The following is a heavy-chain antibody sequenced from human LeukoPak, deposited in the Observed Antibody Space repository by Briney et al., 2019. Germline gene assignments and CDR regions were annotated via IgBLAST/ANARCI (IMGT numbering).Heavy chain of an antibody. Sequence: GGSLRLSCAASGFTFSDHWIHWVRHVPGEGLEWVSSISSSSSYIYYADSVKGRFTISRDNAKNSLYLQMNSLRAEDTAVYYCARDQPGAAAGTFWGQGTLVTVSS. CDR1: GFTFSDHW. J-gene: IGHJ4*02. V-gene: IGHV3-21*01. D-gene: IGHD6-13*01. CDR2: ISSSSSYI. CDR3: ARDQPGAAAGTF.